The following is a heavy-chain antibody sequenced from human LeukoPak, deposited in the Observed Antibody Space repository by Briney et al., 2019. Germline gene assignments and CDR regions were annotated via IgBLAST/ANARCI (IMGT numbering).Heavy chain of an antibody. CDR2: IYSGGST. J-gene: IGHJ4*02. V-gene: IGHV3-53*01. CDR1: GFTFSDYY. CDR3: ARLPIVVITSGGY. Sequence: PGGSLRLSCAASGFTFSDYYMTWVRQAPGKGLEWVSVIYSGGSTYYADSVKGRFTISRDNSKNTLYLQMNSLRAEDTAVYYCARLPIVVITSGGYWGQGTLVTVSS. D-gene: IGHD3-22*01.